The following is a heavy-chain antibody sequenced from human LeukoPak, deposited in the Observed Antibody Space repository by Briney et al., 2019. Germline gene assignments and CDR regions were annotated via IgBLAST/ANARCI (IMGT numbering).Heavy chain of an antibody. CDR1: GFTFSSYG. CDR2: ISYDGSNK. J-gene: IGHJ4*02. CDR3: AKDSYYYDSSGYYSG. V-gene: IGHV3-30*18. Sequence: PGGSLRLSCAASGFTFSSYGMHWVRQAPGKGLEWVAVISYDGSNKYYADSVKGRFTISRDNSKNTLYLQMNSPRAEDTAVYYCAKDSYYYDSSGYYSGWGQGTLVTVSS. D-gene: IGHD3-22*01.